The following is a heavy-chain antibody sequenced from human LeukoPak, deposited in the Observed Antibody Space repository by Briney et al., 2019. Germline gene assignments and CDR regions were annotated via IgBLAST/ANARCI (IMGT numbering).Heavy chain of an antibody. Sequence: GASVKVSCKASGYTFTDYYMHWVRQAPGQGLEWMGWINPKSGGTKYAQNFQGRVTMTTDTSISTAYLELTGLRSDDTAVYYCARDLRAWLQSFGSFSWGPGTLVTVSS. CDR1: GYTFTDYY. D-gene: IGHD5-24*01. V-gene: IGHV1-2*02. CDR2: INPKSGGT. CDR3: ARDLRAWLQSFGSFS. J-gene: IGHJ1*01.